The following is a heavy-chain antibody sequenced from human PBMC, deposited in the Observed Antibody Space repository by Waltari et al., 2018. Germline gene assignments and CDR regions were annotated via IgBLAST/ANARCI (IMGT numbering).Heavy chain of an antibody. CDR3: TRTRYCSTTSCQVDWFDP. Sequence: QLVESGGGSVQPGGSLRLSCAASGFTYSTYWMHWVRQAPGKGVVWGSSISGEGGSTRSADSVKGRFTISRDNANNRLHLQMNSLRAEDTAVYYCTRTRYCSTTSCQVDWFDPWGQGTLVTVSS. CDR2: ISGEGGST. D-gene: IGHD2-2*01. J-gene: IGHJ5*02. V-gene: IGHV3-74*01. CDR1: GFTYSTYW.